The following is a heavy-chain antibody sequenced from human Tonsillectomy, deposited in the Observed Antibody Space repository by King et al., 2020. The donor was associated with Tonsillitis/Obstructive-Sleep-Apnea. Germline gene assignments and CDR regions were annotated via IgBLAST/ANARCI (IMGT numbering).Heavy chain of an antibody. CDR1: GLTFSDYS. D-gene: IGHD6-6*01. J-gene: IGHJ6*03. Sequence: VQLVESGGGLVKPGGSLRLSCAASGLTFSDYSMSWIRQAPGKGLEWVSKISSSGGSIYYADSVKGRFTISRDNAKNSLYLQINSLRADDTAVYYCARVHRIAGRPLGYYYYYYMDVWGKGTTVTVSS. CDR3: ARVHRIAGRPLGYYYYYYMDV. V-gene: IGHV3-11*01. CDR2: ISSSGGSI.